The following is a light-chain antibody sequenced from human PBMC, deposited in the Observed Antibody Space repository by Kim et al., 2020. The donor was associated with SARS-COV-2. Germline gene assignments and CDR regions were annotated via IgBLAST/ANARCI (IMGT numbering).Light chain of an antibody. CDR3: QQYNNWPRT. Sequence: EIVMTQSPVTLSASPGERATLSCRASQSVSSNLVWYQQKPGQAPRLLIYGASTRATGIPARFSGSGSGTEFTLTISSLQSEDFAVYYCQQYNNWPRTFGQGTKVDIK. J-gene: IGKJ1*01. CDR1: QSVSSN. CDR2: GAS. V-gene: IGKV3-15*01.